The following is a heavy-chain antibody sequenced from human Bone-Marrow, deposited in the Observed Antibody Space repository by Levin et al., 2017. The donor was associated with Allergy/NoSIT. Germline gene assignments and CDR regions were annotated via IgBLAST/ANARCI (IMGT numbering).Heavy chain of an antibody. CDR2: INEDGSSR. V-gene: IGHV3-74*01. CDR1: EFTLRSHW. Sequence: RTGGSLRLSCVASEFTLRSHWMYWVRQAQGKGLQWVSDINEDGSSRRYADSVKGRFTVSRDNAKNTLFLEMNSLRVEDTAVYYCARDKRSTGRDGGFDLWGQGTLVTVPS. J-gene: IGHJ4*02. D-gene: IGHD1-1*01. CDR3: ARDKRSTGRDGGFDL.